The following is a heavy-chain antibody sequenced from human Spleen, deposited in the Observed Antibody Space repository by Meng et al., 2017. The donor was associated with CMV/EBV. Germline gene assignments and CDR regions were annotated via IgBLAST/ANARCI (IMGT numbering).Heavy chain of an antibody. J-gene: IGHJ3*01. CDR3: AKEMGTTRGALDV. CDR2: IYSGGSST. CDR1: GFTFSSYA. D-gene: IGHD1-7*01. Sequence: GGSLRLSCAASGFTFSSYAMSWVRRAPGKGLEWVSVIYSGGSSTYYADSVKGRFIISRDNSQSTLYLQMNGLRADDTAVYFCAKEMGTTRGALDVWGQGTSVTVSS. V-gene: IGHV3-23*03.